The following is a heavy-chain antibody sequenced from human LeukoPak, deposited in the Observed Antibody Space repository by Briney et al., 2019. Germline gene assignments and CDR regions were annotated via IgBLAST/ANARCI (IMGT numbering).Heavy chain of an antibody. Sequence: GGSLRLSCAASGFIFSTYAMSWVRQAPGKGLEWVSVISGSGGNTYYADSVKGRFTISRDSSKNTLYLQMNSLKAEDTAVYFCARALADGYNFPPFDYWGQGTLVTGSS. CDR2: ISGSGGNT. D-gene: IGHD5-24*01. CDR1: GFIFSTYA. J-gene: IGHJ4*02. V-gene: IGHV3-23*01. CDR3: ARALADGYNFPPFDY.